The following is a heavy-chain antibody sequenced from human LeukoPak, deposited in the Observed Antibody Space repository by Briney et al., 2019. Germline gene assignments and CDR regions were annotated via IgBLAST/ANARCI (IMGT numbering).Heavy chain of an antibody. J-gene: IGHJ6*03. Sequence: SETLSLTCTVSGASITAHSWNWIRQPAGKGLERIGRIHGNGSTNYNPSLKSRVTMSLDTSKSQFSLKLPSVTAADTALYYCARDMVSTWPYFYSYYYMDVWGQGTTVAVSS. CDR1: GASITAHS. CDR3: ARDMVSTWPYFYSYYYMDV. CDR2: IHGNGST. D-gene: IGHD6-13*01. V-gene: IGHV4-4*07.